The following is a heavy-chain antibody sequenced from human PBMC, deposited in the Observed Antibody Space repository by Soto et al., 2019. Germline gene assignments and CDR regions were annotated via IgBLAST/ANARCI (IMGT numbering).Heavy chain of an antibody. CDR2: ISGSGGST. Sequence: GGSLRLSCAASGFTFSSYGMHWVRQAPGKGLEWVSAISGSGGSTYYADSVKGRFTISRDNSKNTLYLQMNSLRAEDTAVYYCARGDYSSSDYYYYYGMDVWGQGTTVTVSS. V-gene: IGHV3-23*01. CDR3: ARGDYSSSDYYYYYGMDV. J-gene: IGHJ6*02. D-gene: IGHD6-6*01. CDR1: GFTFSSYG.